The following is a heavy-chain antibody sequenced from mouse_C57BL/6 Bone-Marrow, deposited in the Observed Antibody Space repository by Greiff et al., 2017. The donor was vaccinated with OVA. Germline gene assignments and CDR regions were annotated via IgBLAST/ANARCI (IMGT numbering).Heavy chain of an antibody. V-gene: IGHV1-61*01. D-gene: IGHD2-2*01. J-gene: IGHJ4*01. CDR1: GYTFTSYW. Sequence: QVQLQQPGAELVRPGSSVKLSCKASGYTFTSYWMDWVKQRPGQGLEWIGNIYPSDSETHYTQKFKDKATLTVDKSSSTAYMQLSSLTSEDSAVYYCARLWLRRTYYAMDYWGQGTSVTVSS. CDR2: IYPSDSET. CDR3: ARLWLRRTYYAMDY.